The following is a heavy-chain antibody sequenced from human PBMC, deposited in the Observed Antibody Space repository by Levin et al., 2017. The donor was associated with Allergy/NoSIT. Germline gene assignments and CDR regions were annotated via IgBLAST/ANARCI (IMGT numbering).Heavy chain of an antibody. V-gene: IGHV3-30-3*01. CDR2: ISYDGSNK. CDR1: GFTFSSYA. D-gene: IGHD1-1*01. J-gene: IGHJ6*03. CDR3: ARDGGGPNWNYYYYYYMDG. Sequence: GGSLRLSCAASGFTFSSYAMHWVRQAPGKGLEWVAVISYDGSNKYYADSVKGRFTISRDNSKNTLYLQMNSLRAEDTAVYYCARDGGGPNWNYYYYYYMDGWGKGTTVTVSS.